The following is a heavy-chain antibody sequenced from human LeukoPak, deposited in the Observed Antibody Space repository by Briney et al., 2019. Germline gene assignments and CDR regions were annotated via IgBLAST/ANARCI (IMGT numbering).Heavy chain of an antibody. D-gene: IGHD3-16*02. Sequence: GGSLRLSCAAXXFXXXXXXMXXXXXXPXXXXVXVSXINSDGXSTXYADXVXGRFTISRDNAKNTLYLQMNSLXAEDTAVYYCARSLADAFDIWGQGTMVTVSS. CDR2: INSDGXST. V-gene: IGHV3-74*01. CDR3: ARSLADAFDI. CDR1: XFXXXXXX. J-gene: IGHJ3*02.